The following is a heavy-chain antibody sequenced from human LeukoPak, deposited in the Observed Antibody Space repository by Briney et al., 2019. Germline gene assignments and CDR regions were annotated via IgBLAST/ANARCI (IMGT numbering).Heavy chain of an antibody. CDR1: GYTFTGYY. J-gene: IGHJ3*02. V-gene: IGHV1-2*02. Sequence: ASVKVSCKASGYTFTGYYMHWVRQAPGQGLEWMGWINPNSGGTNYAQKFQGRVTMTRDTSISTAYMELSRLRSDDTAVYYCAREGFGYCDILTGSIPGAFDIWGQGTMVTVSS. CDR3: AREGFGYCDILTGSIPGAFDI. D-gene: IGHD3-9*01. CDR2: INPNSGGT.